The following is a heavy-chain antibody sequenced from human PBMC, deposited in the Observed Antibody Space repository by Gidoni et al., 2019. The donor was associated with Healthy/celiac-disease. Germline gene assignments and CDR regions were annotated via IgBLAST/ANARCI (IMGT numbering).Heavy chain of an antibody. Sequence: EVQLVESGGGLVQPGGSLRLSCAASGFTFSSYDMHWVRQATGKGLEWVSAIGTAGDTYYPGSVKGRFTISRENAKNSLYLQMNSLRAGDTAGYYCARSVNGYNYFDYWGQGTLVTVSS. J-gene: IGHJ4*02. D-gene: IGHD5-12*01. V-gene: IGHV3-13*01. CDR3: ARSVNGYNYFDY. CDR1: GFTFSSYD. CDR2: IGTAGDT.